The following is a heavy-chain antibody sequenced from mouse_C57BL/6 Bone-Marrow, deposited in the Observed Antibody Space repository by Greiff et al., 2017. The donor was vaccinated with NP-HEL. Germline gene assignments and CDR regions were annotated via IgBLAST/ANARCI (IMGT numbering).Heavy chain of an antibody. CDR2: IYPGSGNT. V-gene: IGHV1-84*01. Sequence: VEPGASVKISCKASGYTFTDYYINWVKQRPGQGLEWIGWIYPGSGNTKYNEKFKGKATLTVDTSSSTAYMQLSSLTSEDSAVYFCARYYGSSPYYAMDYWGQGTSVTVSS. CDR1: GYTFTDYY. D-gene: IGHD1-1*01. CDR3: ARYYGSSPYYAMDY. J-gene: IGHJ4*01.